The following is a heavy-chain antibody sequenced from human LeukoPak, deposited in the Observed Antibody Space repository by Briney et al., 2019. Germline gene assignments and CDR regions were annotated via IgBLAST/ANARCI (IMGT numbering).Heavy chain of an antibody. V-gene: IGHV3-30-3*01. J-gene: IGHJ4*02. CDR2: ISYDGSNK. Sequence: GGSLRLSCAASGFTFSSYAMHWVRQAPGKGLEWVAVISYDGSNKYYADSVKGRFTISRDNSKNTLYLQMNCLRAEDTAVYYCARDCTTYYYDSSGYYDYWGQGTLVTVSS. D-gene: IGHD3-22*01. CDR1: GFTFSSYA. CDR3: ARDCTTYYYDSSGYYDY.